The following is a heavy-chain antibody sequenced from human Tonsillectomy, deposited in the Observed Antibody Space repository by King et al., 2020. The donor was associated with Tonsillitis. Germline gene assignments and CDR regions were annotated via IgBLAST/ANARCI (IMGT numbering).Heavy chain of an antibody. D-gene: IGHD3-22*01. J-gene: IGHJ3*01. Sequence: VQLVESGGGLVKPGGSLRLSCATSGFTFSSYDINWVRQAPGKGLEWGSSISSSSRDIYYANSLKGRFTISRDSAKNSLYLQMSSLRVEDTAVYYCAKDKGAGHYDTSRGAFDLWGQGTMVTVSS. V-gene: IGHV3-21*01. CDR1: GFTFSSYD. CDR3: AKDKGAGHYDTSRGAFDL. CDR2: ISSSSRDI.